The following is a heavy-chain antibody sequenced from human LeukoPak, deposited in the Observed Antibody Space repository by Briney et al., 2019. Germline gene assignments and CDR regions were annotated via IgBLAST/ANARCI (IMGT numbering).Heavy chain of an antibody. V-gene: IGHV4-31*03. CDR1: GGSISSGGYY. D-gene: IGHD6-6*01. Sequence: SQTLSLTCTVSGGSISSGGYYWSWIRQHPGKGLEWIGYIFSSGSSYYNPSLKSRVTISVDTSKNQFSLKLSSVTAADTAVYFCARASSSRVFDYWGQGTLVTVSS. J-gene: IGHJ4*02. CDR2: IFSSGSS. CDR3: ARASSSRVFDY.